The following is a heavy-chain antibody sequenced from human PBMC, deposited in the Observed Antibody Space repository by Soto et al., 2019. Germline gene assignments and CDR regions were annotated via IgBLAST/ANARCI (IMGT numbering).Heavy chain of an antibody. D-gene: IGHD3-9*01. V-gene: IGHV4-59*01. CDR3: ARAPLAYYDILTGYSSYYYYGMDV. CDR2: IYYSGST. J-gene: IGHJ6*02. Sequence: SETLSLTCTVSGGSISSYYWSWIRQPPGKGLEWIGYIYYSGSTNYNPSLKSRVTISVDTSKNQFSLKLSSVTAADTAVYYCARAPLAYYDILTGYSSYYYYGMDVWGQGTMVTVSS. CDR1: GGSISSYY.